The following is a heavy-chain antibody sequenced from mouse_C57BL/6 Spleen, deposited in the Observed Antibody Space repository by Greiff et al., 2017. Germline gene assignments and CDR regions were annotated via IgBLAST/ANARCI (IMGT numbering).Heavy chain of an antibody. Sequence: VQLQQSGAELVRPGASVTLSCTASGYTFTAYEMHWVKQTPVHGLEWIGAIDPETGGTAYNQKFKGKAILTADKSSSTAYMELRSLTSEDSAVYYCLSGSRMDYWGQGTSVTVSS. CDR1: GYTFTAYE. J-gene: IGHJ4*01. CDR3: LSGSRMDY. V-gene: IGHV1-15*01. D-gene: IGHD1-1*01. CDR2: IDPETGGT.